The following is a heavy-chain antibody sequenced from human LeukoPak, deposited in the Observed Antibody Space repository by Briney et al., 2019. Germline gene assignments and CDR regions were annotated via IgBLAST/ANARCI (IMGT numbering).Heavy chain of an antibody. CDR3: ASGYDSSGYCQN. Sequence: GRSLRLSCAASRFTFSSYGMHWVRQAPGKGLEWVAVICYDGSNKYYADSVKGRFTISRDNSKNTLYLQMNSLRAEDTAVYYCASGYDSSGYCQNWGQGTQVTVSS. CDR2: ICYDGSNK. V-gene: IGHV3-33*01. J-gene: IGHJ4*02. D-gene: IGHD3-22*01. CDR1: RFTFSSYG.